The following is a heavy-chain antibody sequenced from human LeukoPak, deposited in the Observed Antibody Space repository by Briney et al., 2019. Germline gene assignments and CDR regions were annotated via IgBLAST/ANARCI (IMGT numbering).Heavy chain of an antibody. J-gene: IGHJ4*02. CDR3: AAAKQWLLPDY. V-gene: IGHV3-53*01. D-gene: IGHD6-19*01. CDR2: IYSGGST. CDR1: GFTVSRNY. Sequence: GGSLRLSCAASGFTVSRNYMTWVRQAPGKRLEWVSVIYSGGSTYYADSVKGRFTISRDNYKNTLYLQMNSLRAEDTPLYYCAAAKQWLLPDYWGQGTLVTVSS.